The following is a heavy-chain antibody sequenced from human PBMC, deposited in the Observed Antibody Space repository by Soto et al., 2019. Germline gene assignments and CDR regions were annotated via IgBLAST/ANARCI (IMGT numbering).Heavy chain of an antibody. V-gene: IGHV4-59*13. CDR3: AGSKNRGVTVDY. J-gene: IGHJ4*02. Sequence: SETLSRTCTVSGVPIRSYFWTWSRQPPVKGLEWIGFAYHSADANYNPALRNRATISTDPAKRQFSLRLSSVTAADTALYYCAGSKNRGVTVDYWGQGALVTVSS. CDR1: GVPIRSYF. CDR2: AYHSADA. D-gene: IGHD3-10*01.